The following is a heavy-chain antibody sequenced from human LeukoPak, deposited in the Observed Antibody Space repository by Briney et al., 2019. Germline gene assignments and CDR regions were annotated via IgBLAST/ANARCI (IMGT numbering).Heavy chain of an antibody. V-gene: IGHV4-59*01. J-gene: IGHJ4*02. CDR1: GGSISSYY. CDR2: IYYSGST. Sequence: SETLSLTCTVSGGSISSYYWSWIRQPPGKGLEWIGYIYYSGSTNYNPSLKSRVTISVDTSKNQFSLKLSSVTAADTAVYYCARGPYSSGWPRVYWGQGTLVTVSS. CDR3: ARGPYSSGWPRVY. D-gene: IGHD6-19*01.